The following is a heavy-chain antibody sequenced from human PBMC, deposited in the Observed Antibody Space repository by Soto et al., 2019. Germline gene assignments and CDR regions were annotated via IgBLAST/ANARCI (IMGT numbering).Heavy chain of an antibody. CDR2: IIPIFGTA. J-gene: IGHJ5*02. D-gene: IGHD1-26*01. Sequence: QVQLVQSGAEVKKPGSSVKVSCKASGGTFSSYAISWVRQAPGQGLEWMGGIIPIFGTANYAQKFQGRVTITADESTSTAYMELSSLRSEDTAVYYCAAEPRIVGATLGNWFVPWGQGTLVTVSS. V-gene: IGHV1-69*01. CDR3: AAEPRIVGATLGNWFVP. CDR1: GGTFSSYA.